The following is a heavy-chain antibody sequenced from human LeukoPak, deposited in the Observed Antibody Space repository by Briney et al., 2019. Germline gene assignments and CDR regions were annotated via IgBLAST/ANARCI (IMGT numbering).Heavy chain of an antibody. CDR3: ARAGEYCGGDCYSYYFDY. J-gene: IGHJ4*02. CDR1: GGTFSSYA. CDR2: IIPILGIA. Sequence: SVKVSCKASGGTFSSYAISWVRQAPGRGLEWMGRIIPILGIANYAQKFQGRVTITADKSTSTAYMELSSLRSEDTAVYYCARAGEYCGGDCYSYYFDYWGQGTLVTVSS. D-gene: IGHD2-21*02. V-gene: IGHV1-69*04.